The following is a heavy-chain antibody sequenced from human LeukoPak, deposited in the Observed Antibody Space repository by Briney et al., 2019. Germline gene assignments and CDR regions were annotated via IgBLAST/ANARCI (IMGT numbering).Heavy chain of an antibody. CDR3: ARAPYYFDSSGWD. D-gene: IGHD3-22*01. V-gene: IGHV1-8*02. J-gene: IGHJ4*02. CDR2: MSPNSGNT. Sequence: ASVKVSCKASGYTFTGYYMHWVRQATGQGLEWMGWMSPNSGNTGYAQKFQGRVTMTRDTSISTAYMELSSLKSEDTAVYYCARAPYYFDSSGWDWGQGTLVTVSS. CDR1: GYTFTGYY.